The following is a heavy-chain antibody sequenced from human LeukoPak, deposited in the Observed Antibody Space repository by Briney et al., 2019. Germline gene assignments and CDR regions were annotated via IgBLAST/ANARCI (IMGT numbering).Heavy chain of an antibody. CDR3: ARAVYSSSWTPAEYFQH. V-gene: IGHV1-2*02. Sequence: ASVKVSCKASGYTFTGYYMHWVRQAPGQGLEWMGWINPNSGGTNYAQKSQGRVTMTRDTSISTAYMELSRLRSDDTAVYYCARAVYSSSWTPAEYFQHWGQGTLVTVSS. CDR1: GYTFTGYY. J-gene: IGHJ1*01. D-gene: IGHD6-13*01. CDR2: INPNSGGT.